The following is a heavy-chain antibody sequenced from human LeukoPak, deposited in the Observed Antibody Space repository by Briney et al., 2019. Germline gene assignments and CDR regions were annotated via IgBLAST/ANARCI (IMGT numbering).Heavy chain of an antibody. Sequence: PGGSLRLSCAASGFTFSSYAMNWVRQAPGKGLEWVSSIDSSSSYIYYADSVKGRFTISRDDAKHSLYLQMNSLRAEDTAVYYCARDRIPAAIEGWLDPWGQGTLVTVSS. D-gene: IGHD2-2*01. CDR2: IDSSSSYI. V-gene: IGHV3-21*01. CDR3: ARDRIPAAIEGWLDP. J-gene: IGHJ5*02. CDR1: GFTFSSYA.